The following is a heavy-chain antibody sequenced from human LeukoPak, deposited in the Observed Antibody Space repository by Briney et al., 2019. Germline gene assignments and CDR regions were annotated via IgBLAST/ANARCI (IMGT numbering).Heavy chain of an antibody. CDR1: DDSITMYY. CDR3: ARGEMATIEDAFDI. J-gene: IGHJ3*02. CDR2: VDHTGST. V-gene: IGHV4-59*01. Sequence: QPSETLSLTCSVPDDSITMYYWTWIRQPPGKGLEWIGYVDHTGSTNFNPSLNGRVSISRDTTNNLFSLRLRSVTAADTAVYYCARGEMATIEDAFDIWGQGTMVTVSS. D-gene: IGHD5-24*01.